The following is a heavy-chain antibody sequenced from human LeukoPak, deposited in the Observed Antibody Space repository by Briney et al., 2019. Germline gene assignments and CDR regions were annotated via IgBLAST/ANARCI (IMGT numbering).Heavy chain of an antibody. D-gene: IGHD5-24*01. CDR3: AKGQVLEMATISLDAFDI. V-gene: IGHV3-30*18. CDR2: ISYDGSKK. J-gene: IGHJ3*02. CDR1: GFTFNNYG. Sequence: PGGSLRLSCVASGFTFNNYGMHWVRQAPGKGLEWVSVISYDGSKKYYTDSVSGRYTISRDYSKNTLFLQMNSLRVEDTAVYYCAKGQVLEMATISLDAFDIWGQGTMVTVSS.